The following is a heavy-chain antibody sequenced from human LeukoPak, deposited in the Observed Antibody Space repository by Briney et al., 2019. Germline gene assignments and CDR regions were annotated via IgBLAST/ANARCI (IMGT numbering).Heavy chain of an antibody. D-gene: IGHD5-12*01. CDR2: IYPGDSDT. CDR1: GTSFSTNW. Sequence: GESLKISCRASGTSFSTNWIGWVRQVPGKGVEWMGVIYPGDSDTRYSASFQGQVTMSADKSISTAYLQWSSLKASDSAMYYCGRGGYSGYEFDYWGQGTLVTVSS. J-gene: IGHJ4*02. CDR3: GRGGYSGYEFDY. V-gene: IGHV5-51*01.